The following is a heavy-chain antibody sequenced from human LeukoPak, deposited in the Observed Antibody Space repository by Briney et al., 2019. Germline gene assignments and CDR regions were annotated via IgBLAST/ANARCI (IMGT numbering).Heavy chain of an antibody. Sequence: GGSLRLSCAASGFTFSSYWMSWVRQAPGKGLEWVANIKQDGSEKYYVDSVKGRFTISRDNAKNSLYLQMNSLRAEDTAVYYCARVDAAGWFTLGYFDYWGRGTLVTVSS. D-gene: IGHD6-19*01. V-gene: IGHV3-7*01. CDR3: ARVDAAGWFTLGYFDY. CDR1: GFTFSSYW. J-gene: IGHJ4*02. CDR2: IKQDGSEK.